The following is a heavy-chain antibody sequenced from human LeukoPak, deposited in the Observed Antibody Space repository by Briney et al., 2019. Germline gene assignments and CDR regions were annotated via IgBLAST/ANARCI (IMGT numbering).Heavy chain of an antibody. V-gene: IGHV3-53*01. Sequence: PGGSLRLSCAASGFIVSNTYMTWVRQAPGKGLEWVSVIHNDGSTYYADSVKGRFTISRDDSKNMLFLRMNSLRVEATAVYFCASLARDYWGQGTLVSVSS. D-gene: IGHD3-16*01. J-gene: IGHJ4*02. CDR2: IHNDGST. CDR3: ASLARDY. CDR1: GFIVSNTY.